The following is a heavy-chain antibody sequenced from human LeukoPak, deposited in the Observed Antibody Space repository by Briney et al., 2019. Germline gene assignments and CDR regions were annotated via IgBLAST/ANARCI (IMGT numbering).Heavy chain of an antibody. J-gene: IGHJ4*02. D-gene: IGHD3-22*01. CDR1: GFTFSSYG. V-gene: IGHV3-23*01. CDR2: ISGSGGST. Sequence: PGESLRLSCAASGFTFSSYGMSWVRQAPGKGLEWVSAISGSGGSTYYADSVKGRFTISRDNSENTLYLQMNSLRAEDTAVYYCAKGFSRYYDSSGYYLPDYWGQGTLVTVSS. CDR3: AKGFSRYYDSSGYYLPDY.